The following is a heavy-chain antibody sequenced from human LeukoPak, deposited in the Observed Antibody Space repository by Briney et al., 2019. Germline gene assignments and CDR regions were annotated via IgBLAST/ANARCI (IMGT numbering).Heavy chain of an antibody. D-gene: IGHD1-20*01. CDR3: VRNWSDVFDH. V-gene: IGHV3-48*01. Sequence: GGSLRLSCAASGFTFSSYSMNWVRQAPGKGLEGVSFISSSSSTIYYADSVKGRFTISRDNAKNSLYLQMNSLRAEDTAVYYCVRNWSDVFDHWGQGTPVTVSS. CDR1: GFTFSSYS. CDR2: ISSSSSTI. J-gene: IGHJ4*02.